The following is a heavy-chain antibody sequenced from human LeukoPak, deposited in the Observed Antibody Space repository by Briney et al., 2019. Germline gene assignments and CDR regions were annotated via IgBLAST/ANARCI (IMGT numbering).Heavy chain of an antibody. J-gene: IGHJ6*03. Sequence: GGSLRLSCTVSGFTVSSNSMNWVRQAPGKAMEWVSSITSSGTHIFYADSVRGRFTISRDNAKNSLYLQMDSLGTDHTAVYYCAELGITMIAGVWGKGTPVTISS. V-gene: IGHV3-21*01. D-gene: IGHD3-22*01. CDR2: ITSSGTHI. CDR3: AELGITMIAGV. CDR1: GFTVSSNS.